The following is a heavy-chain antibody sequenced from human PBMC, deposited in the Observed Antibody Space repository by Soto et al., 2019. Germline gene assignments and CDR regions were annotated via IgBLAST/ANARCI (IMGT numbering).Heavy chain of an antibody. D-gene: IGHD2-2*01. CDR1: GFTFSSYA. J-gene: IGHJ1*01. Sequence: PGGSLRLSCAASGFTFSSYAMSRVRQAPGKGLEWVSGISGSGGTTYYADSVKGRFTISRDNSKNTLYLQMNSLRAEDTAVYYCAKNAHVVVVPAAPQWGQGTLVTVSS. CDR3: AKNAHVVVVPAAPQ. CDR2: ISGSGGTT. V-gene: IGHV3-23*01.